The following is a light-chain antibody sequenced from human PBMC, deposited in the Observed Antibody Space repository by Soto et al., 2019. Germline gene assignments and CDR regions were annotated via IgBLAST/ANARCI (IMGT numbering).Light chain of an antibody. J-gene: IGLJ2*01. CDR2: YDS. CDR3: QVWDSSSEVV. V-gene: IGLV3-21*04. Sequence: SYELTQPPSVSVAPGKTAWITCGGNNIGSKSVHWYQQKPGQAPVLVIYYDSDRPSGIPERFSGSNSGNTATLTISRVEAGDEADYYCQVWDSSSEVVFGGGTKLTVL. CDR1: NIGSKS.